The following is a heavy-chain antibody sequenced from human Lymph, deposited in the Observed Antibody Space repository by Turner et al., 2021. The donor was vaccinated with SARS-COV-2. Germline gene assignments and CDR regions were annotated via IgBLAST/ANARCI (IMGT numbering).Heavy chain of an antibody. J-gene: IGHJ6*02. V-gene: IGHV5-51*03. CDR1: GYWFSHHR. D-gene: IGHD2-2*02. Sequence: EVQLVQSGAEANKPGESVKSTSQGSGYWFSHHRDGWVGQMPGIGLEWMGSIYPGDSDTRYSPSFQSQVTISADKSISTAYLQWSSLKASDTAMYYCARSEFCTSTSCYRRYYYYRMDVWGQGTTVTVSS. CDR2: IYPGDSDT. CDR3: ARSEFCTSTSCYRRYYYYRMDV.